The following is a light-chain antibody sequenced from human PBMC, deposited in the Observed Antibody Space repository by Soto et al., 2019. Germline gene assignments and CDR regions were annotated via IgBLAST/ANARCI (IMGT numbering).Light chain of an antibody. Sequence: EIVMTQSPDTLSVFPGEKATLSGMASQSVSNKLVWYQQKPGQAPRLLIYAASTRATGIPARFSGSGSETEFTLTISSLQSEDLAVYYCQQYANWPKTFGQGTKVDI. J-gene: IGKJ1*01. CDR3: QQYANWPKT. CDR1: QSVSNK. V-gene: IGKV3-15*01. CDR2: AAS.